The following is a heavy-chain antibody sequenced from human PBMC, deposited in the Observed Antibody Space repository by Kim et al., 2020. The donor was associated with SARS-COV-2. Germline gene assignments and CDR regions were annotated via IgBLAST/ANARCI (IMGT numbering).Heavy chain of an antibody. V-gene: IGHV3-21*01. J-gene: IGHJ4*02. CDR2: ISSAGNFI. D-gene: IGHD6-13*01. CDR1: GFSFSGFS. Sequence: GGSLRLSCAVSGFSFSGFSMNWVRQAPGKGLEWVASISSAGNFIYYADSLKGRFAISRDNAKNSLYLQISSLRAEDSAVYYCARYRAAANDYWGQGTLVTVSS. CDR3: ARYRAAANDY.